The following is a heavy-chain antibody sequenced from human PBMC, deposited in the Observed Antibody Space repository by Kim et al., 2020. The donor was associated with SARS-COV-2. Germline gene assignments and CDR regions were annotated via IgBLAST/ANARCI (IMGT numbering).Heavy chain of an antibody. J-gene: IGHJ3*02. CDR2: LLYDGGSK. CDR1: GLTFSSST. D-gene: IGHD3-3*01. CDR3: AREGTTTDGAFDI. V-gene: IGHV3-30*04. Sequence: GGSLRLFCVASGLTFSSSTMHWVRQAPGKGLEWVANLLYDGGSKYYADSVKGRFTISRDSSKNTVYLQMSSLRPEDTALYYCAREGTTTDGAFDIWGQGTMVTVSS.